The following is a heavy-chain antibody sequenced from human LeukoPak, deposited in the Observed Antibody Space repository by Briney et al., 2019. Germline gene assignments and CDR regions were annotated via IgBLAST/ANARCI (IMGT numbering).Heavy chain of an antibody. V-gene: IGHV1-18*01. J-gene: IGHJ4*02. CDR1: GYTFPTSG. CDR3: ARTNLDCKNGVCYDY. Sequence: ASVTVSCKASGYTFPTSGISWVRQAPGQGLVWMGWISVYNHNTNYAQKFQGRVTVTTDTSTRTAYMELRSLRSDDTAVYYCARTNLDCKNGVCYDYWGQGTLVTVSS. D-gene: IGHD2-8*01. CDR2: ISVYNHNT.